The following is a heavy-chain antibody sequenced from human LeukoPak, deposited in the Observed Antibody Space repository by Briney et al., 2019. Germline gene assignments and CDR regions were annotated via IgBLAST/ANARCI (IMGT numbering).Heavy chain of an antibody. D-gene: IGHD2-2*01. V-gene: IGHV1-69*04. J-gene: IGHJ6*03. CDR1: GGTFSSYT. Sequence: SVKVSCKASGGTFSSYTISWVRQAPGQGLEWMGRIIPILGIANYAQKFQGRATITADKSTSTAYMELSSLRSEDTAVYYCARDPWYCSSTSCYSDYYYYYYMDVWGKGTTVTVSS. CDR3: ARDPWYCSSTSCYSDYYYYYYMDV. CDR2: IIPILGIA.